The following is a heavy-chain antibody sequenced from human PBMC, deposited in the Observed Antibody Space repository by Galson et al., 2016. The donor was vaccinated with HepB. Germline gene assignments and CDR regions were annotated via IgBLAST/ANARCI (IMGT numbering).Heavy chain of an antibody. Sequence: SLRLSCAASGFSFSNYAMHWVRQAPGEGLDYISAVTNNGGNTYYADSVKGRFTISRDNAKNSLFLQMNSLRAEDTALYYCVGASDSSGWFPSFDAFDLWGQGTMVTVSS. J-gene: IGHJ3*01. CDR1: GFSFSNYA. D-gene: IGHD6-19*01. CDR3: VGASDSSGWFPSFDAFDL. CDR2: VTNNGGNT. V-gene: IGHV3-64*04.